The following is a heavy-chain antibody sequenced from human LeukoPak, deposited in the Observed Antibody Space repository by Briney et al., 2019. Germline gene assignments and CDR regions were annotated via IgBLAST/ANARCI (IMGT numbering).Heavy chain of an antibody. Sequence: GESLKISCKASGYTFTSYWIGWVRQMPGKGLEWMGIIYPGDSDARYSPSFQGQVTISADKSISTAYLQWSSLKASDTAMYYCARQAAEYDSSGYYSSGFDYWGQGTLVTVSS. CDR3: ARQAAEYDSSGYYSSGFDY. CDR1: GYTFTSYW. J-gene: IGHJ4*02. CDR2: IYPGDSDA. D-gene: IGHD3-22*01. V-gene: IGHV5-51*01.